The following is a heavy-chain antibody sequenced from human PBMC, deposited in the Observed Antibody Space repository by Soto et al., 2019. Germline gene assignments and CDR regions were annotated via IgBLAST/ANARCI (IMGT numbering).Heavy chain of an antibody. CDR3: AREVSHGYVLRGMDV. J-gene: IGHJ6*02. CDR2: INSDGSSI. D-gene: IGHD5-18*01. V-gene: IGHV3-74*01. Sequence: EVQLVECGGGLAQPGGSVRLSCAASKFTITSYWMHWVRQAPGKGLVWVSRINSDGSSISYADAVKGRFTISRDNAKNTLYLQMNSLRVEDTAVYYCAREVSHGYVLRGMDVWGQGTTVTVFS. CDR1: KFTITSYW.